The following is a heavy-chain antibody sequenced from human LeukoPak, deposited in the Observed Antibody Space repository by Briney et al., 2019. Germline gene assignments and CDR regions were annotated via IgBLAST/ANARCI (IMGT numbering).Heavy chain of an antibody. CDR2: IYYSGTT. Sequence: SETLSLTFTVYGGSVISSSIRWGWIRQPPGKGLEWIGSIYYSGTTYYNPSLQSRVTVSVDTSNNQFSLKMESVSAADTAIYYCARHQCSGDRCKSVDWFYPWGQGILVTVSS. CDR3: ARHQCSGDRCKSVDWFYP. V-gene: IGHV4-39*01. CDR1: GGSVISSSIR. D-gene: IGHD2-15*01. J-gene: IGHJ5*02.